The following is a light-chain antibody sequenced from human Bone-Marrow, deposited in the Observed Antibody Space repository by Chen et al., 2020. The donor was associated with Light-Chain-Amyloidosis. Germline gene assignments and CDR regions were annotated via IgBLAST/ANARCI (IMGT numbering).Light chain of an antibody. CDR1: SSNIETNY. V-gene: IGLV1-51*01. J-gene: IGLJ1*01. CDR3: GSWDSSLKTYF. CDR2: DSD. Sequence: QSALTQPPSVSAAPGKSVTISCSGSSSNIETNYFSWSQHLPGTAPQLLIDDSDKRPSGIPSRFSGSKSGTSATLGITGLQTGDEADYYCGSWDSSLKTYFFGSGTKVTVL.